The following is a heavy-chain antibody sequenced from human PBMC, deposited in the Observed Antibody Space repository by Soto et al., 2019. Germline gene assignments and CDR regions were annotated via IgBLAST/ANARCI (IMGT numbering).Heavy chain of an antibody. J-gene: IGHJ1*01. CDR2: TYYRSRFFS. CDR1: GDSVSSYSAA. V-gene: IGHV6-1*01. CDR3: ARTSLKHLELQYFQH. D-gene: IGHD1-7*01. Sequence: SQTLSLTCAISGDSVSSYSAAWNWIRQSPSGGLEWLGRTYYRSRFFSDYAESVKSRIIINPDTSKNQFSLQLSSVTAADTAVYYCARTSLKHLELQYFQHWGQGTLVTVSS.